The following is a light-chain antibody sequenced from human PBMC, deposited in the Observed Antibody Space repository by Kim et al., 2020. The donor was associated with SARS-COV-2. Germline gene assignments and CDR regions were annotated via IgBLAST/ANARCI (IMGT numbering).Light chain of an antibody. Sequence: EIVLTQSPGTLSLSPGERATLSCRASQNVRSNHLAWFQQKPGQAPRLLISDASNRAAGIPDRFSGSGSGTDFTLTISRLEPADFAVYYCQQYGDLPLTFGGGTKVEIK. CDR3: QQYGDLPLT. J-gene: IGKJ4*01. CDR2: DAS. V-gene: IGKV3-20*01. CDR1: QNVRSNH.